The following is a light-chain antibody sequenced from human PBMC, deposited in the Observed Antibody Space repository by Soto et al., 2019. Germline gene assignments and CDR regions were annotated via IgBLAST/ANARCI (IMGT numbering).Light chain of an antibody. J-gene: IGLJ1*01. V-gene: IGLV2-14*03. CDR3: SSYTTSNTRQIV. CDR2: DVS. Sequence: QAAPTQPAPLSGSPGQSITLSLPGTHSDVCGYNYVSWYQHHPGKAPKLLIYDVSNRPSGISNRFSGSKSDNTASLTISGLQPEDEADYYCSSYTTSNTRQIVFGTGTQLTVL. CDR1: HSDVCGYNY.